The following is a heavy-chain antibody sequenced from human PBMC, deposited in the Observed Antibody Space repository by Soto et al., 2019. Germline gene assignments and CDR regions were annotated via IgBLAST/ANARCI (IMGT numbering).Heavy chain of an antibody. D-gene: IGHD3-22*01. CDR1: GYTFTSYY. CDR3: ARDRVQWLLRYYYYGMDV. Sequence: AAVKVSCKASGYTFTSYYMHWVRQAPGQGXEWMGIINPSGGSTSYAQKFQGRVTMTRDTSTSTVYMELSSLRSEDTAVYYCARDRVQWLLRYYYYGMDVWGQGTTVTVSS. J-gene: IGHJ6*02. CDR2: INPSGGST. V-gene: IGHV1-46*01.